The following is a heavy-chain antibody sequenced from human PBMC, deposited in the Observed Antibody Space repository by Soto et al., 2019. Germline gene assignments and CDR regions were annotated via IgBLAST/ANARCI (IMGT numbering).Heavy chain of an antibody. V-gene: IGHV4-61*08. J-gene: IGHJ4*02. CDR1: GGSISSGGYY. Sequence: SETLSLTCTVSGGSISSGGYYWSWIRQHPGKGLEWIGYIYYSGSTYYNPSLKSRVTMSADTSKNQFSLKLNSVTAADAAVYYCARMNYYDTSGYPFDYWGQGMMVTVSS. CDR2: IYYSGST. D-gene: IGHD3-22*01. CDR3: ARMNYYDTSGYPFDY.